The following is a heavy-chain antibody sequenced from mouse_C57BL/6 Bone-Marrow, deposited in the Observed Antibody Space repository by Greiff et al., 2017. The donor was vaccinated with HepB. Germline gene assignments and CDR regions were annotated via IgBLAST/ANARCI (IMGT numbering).Heavy chain of an antibody. D-gene: IGHD2-4*01. J-gene: IGHJ3*01. CDR1: GYNFTSYW. CDR3: AGTGGYYDTGWWAY. V-gene: IGHV1-52*01. CDR2: IDPSDSDT. Sequence: QVQLMQPGAELVRPGSSVKLSCKASGYNFTSYWMHWVKQRPIQGLEWIGKIDPSDSDTHYNQKFKDKATLTVDKSSSTAYMQLSSLTSEDSAVDYCAGTGGYYDTGWWAYWGRGTLVTVSA.